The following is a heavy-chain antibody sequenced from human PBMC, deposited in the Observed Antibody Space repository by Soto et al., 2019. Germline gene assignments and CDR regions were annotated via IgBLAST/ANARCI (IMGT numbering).Heavy chain of an antibody. CDR1: GVSVNSGNYY. J-gene: IGHJ3*01. Sequence: SETLSLTCTVSGVSVNSGNYYWSWIRQTPGKGLEWIGYIYQSGSTRYNPSLKSRVTISLDTSKNQFSLKMSSVTAADTAVYYCASGTIYHPYGRAVWGQGKMVTVSS. CDR2: IYQSGST. D-gene: IGHD2-2*01. V-gene: IGHV4-61*01. CDR3: ASGTIYHPYGRAV.